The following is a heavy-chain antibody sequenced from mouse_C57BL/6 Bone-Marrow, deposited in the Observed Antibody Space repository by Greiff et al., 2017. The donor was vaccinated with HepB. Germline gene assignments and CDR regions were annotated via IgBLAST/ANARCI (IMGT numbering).Heavy chain of an antibody. J-gene: IGHJ2*01. D-gene: IGHD1-1*01. Sequence: VMLVESGAELVRPGASVKLSCKASGYTFTDYYINWVKQRPGQGLEWIARIYPGSGNTYYNEKFKGKATLTAEKSSSTAYMQLSSLTSEDSAVYFCARDYGSSYRYFDYWGQGTTLTVSS. CDR1: GYTFTDYY. V-gene: IGHV1-76*01. CDR2: IYPGSGNT. CDR3: ARDYGSSYRYFDY.